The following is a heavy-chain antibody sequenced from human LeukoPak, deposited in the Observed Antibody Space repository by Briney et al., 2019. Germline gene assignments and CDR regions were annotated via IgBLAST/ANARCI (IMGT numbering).Heavy chain of an antibody. Sequence: GGSLRLSCAASGFSFSDYYMSWIRQAPGKGLEWVSYISGGGTTIYYADSVKGRFTISRDNAKNSLYLQMNSLRVEDTAVYFCVGAGYYGMDVWGQGTTVTVSS. J-gene: IGHJ6*02. CDR1: GFSFSDYY. D-gene: IGHD3-16*01. CDR2: ISGGGTTI. V-gene: IGHV3-11*01. CDR3: VGAGYYGMDV.